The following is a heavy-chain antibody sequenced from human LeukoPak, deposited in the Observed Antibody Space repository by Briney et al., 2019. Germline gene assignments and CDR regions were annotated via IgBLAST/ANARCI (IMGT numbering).Heavy chain of an antibody. J-gene: IGHJ4*02. V-gene: IGHV3-9*03. CDR2: ISWNSGSI. CDR3: AKGATGYSTSGYFDY. CDR1: GFTFDDYA. Sequence: GGSLRLSCAASGFTFDDYAMHWVRQAPGKGLEWVSGISWNSGSIGYADSVKGRFTISRDNAKNSLYLQMNSLRAEDMALYYCAKGATGYSTSGYFDYWGQGTLVTVSS. D-gene: IGHD6-13*01.